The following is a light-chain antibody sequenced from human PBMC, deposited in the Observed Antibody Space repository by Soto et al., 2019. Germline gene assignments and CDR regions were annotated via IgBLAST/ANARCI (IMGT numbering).Light chain of an antibody. CDR3: QQSYSTPPWT. CDR1: QSISSY. J-gene: IGKJ1*01. CDR2: AAS. V-gene: IGKV1-39*01. Sequence: DIQMTQSPSSLSASVGDRVTITCRASQSISSYLNWYQQKPGKAPKLLIYAASSLQSGVPSRFSASGSGTDFTLTISSLQPEDFATYYCQQSYSTPPWTFGQGTKVDI.